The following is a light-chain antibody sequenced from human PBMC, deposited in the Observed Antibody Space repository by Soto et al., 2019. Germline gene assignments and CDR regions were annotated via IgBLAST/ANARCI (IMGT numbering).Light chain of an antibody. Sequence: DIQMTQSPSTLSASVGDRVTITCRASQSISSWLAWYQQKPGKAPKLLIYDASSLESGVPSRFSGRGSGTEYTLTISSLQPDVFATYYCQQYNSYWTFGQGTKVDIK. J-gene: IGKJ1*01. CDR1: QSISSW. CDR3: QQYNSYWT. V-gene: IGKV1-5*01. CDR2: DAS.